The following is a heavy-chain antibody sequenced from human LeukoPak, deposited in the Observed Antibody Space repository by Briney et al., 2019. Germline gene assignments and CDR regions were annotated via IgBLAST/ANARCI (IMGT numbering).Heavy chain of an antibody. CDR1: GGSISSGDYY. D-gene: IGHD3-22*01. CDR3: ARPYYYDSRIDP. V-gene: IGHV4-30-4*01. Sequence: SETLSLTCTVSGGSISSGDYYWSWIRQPPGKGLEWIAYMYCSGSTYYNPSLKSRVTMSADTSKNQLSLKLSSMTAADTAVYYCARPYYYDSRIDPWGQGILVTVSS. J-gene: IGHJ5*02. CDR2: MYCSGST.